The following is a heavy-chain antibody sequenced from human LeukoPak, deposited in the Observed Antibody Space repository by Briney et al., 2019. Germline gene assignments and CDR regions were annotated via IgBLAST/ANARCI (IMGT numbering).Heavy chain of an antibody. CDR1: GYSFTSYW. CDR2: IYPGDSDT. CDR3: ARRPAYYYDSSGYLDHAFDI. V-gene: IGHV5-51*01. D-gene: IGHD3-22*01. J-gene: IGHJ3*02. Sequence: GESLKISFKGSGYSFTSYWIGWVRQMPGKGLEWMGIIYPGDSDTRYSPSFQGQVTISADKSISTAYLQWSSLKASDTAMYYCARRPAYYYDSSGYLDHAFDIWGQGTMVTVSS.